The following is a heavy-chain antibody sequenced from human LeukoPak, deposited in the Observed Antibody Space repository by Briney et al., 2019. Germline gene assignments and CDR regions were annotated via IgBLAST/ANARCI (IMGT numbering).Heavy chain of an antibody. CDR1: GYSFTSYW. CDR2: IYPGDSDT. Sequence: GESLKISCKGSGYSFTSYWIGWVRQMPGKGLEWMGIIYPGDSDTRYSPAFQGQVTISADKSISTAYLQWSSLKASDTAMYYCARLRSEQIVVVTAIPDYYFDYWGQGTLVTVSS. J-gene: IGHJ4*02. D-gene: IGHD2-21*02. V-gene: IGHV5-51*01. CDR3: ARLRSEQIVVVTAIPDYYFDY.